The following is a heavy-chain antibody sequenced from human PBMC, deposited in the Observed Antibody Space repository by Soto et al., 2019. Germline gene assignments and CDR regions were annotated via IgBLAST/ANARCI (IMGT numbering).Heavy chain of an antibody. J-gene: IGHJ4*02. V-gene: IGHV4-31*03. CDR2: IYYSGST. CDR1: GGSISSRGYY. CDR3: ERETVTTRGSLDY. Sequence: SETLSLTCTVSGGSISSRGYYWSWIRQHPGKGLEWIGYIYYSGSTYYNPSLKSRVTISVDTSKNQSSLKLRSVTAADTAVYSCERETVTTRGSLDYWGKGTLVTVAS. D-gene: IGHD4-4*01.